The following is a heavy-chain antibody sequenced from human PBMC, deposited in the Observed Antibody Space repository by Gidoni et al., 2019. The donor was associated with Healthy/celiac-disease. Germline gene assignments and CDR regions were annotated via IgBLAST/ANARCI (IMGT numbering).Heavy chain of an antibody. D-gene: IGHD3-3*01. V-gene: IGHV1-2*04. CDR2: INPNSGGT. Sequence: QVQLVQSGAEVKKPGASVKVSCKASGYTFTGYYMHWVRQAPGQGLEWMGWINPNSGGTNYAQKFQGWVTMTRDTSISTAYMELSRLRSDDTAVYYCARGARVYDFWSGYPSDYWGQGTLVTVSS. J-gene: IGHJ4*02. CDR3: ARGARVYDFWSGYPSDY. CDR1: GYTFTGYY.